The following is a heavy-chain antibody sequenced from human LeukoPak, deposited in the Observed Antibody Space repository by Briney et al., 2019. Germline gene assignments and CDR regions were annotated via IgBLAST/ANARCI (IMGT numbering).Heavy chain of an antibody. J-gene: IGHJ2*01. CDR2: IIPIFGIA. CDR1: GGTFSSYA. D-gene: IGHD2-21*02. Sequence: SVKVSCKASGGTFSSYAISWVRQAPGQGLEWMGRIIPIFGIANYAQKFQGRVTITAGKSTSTAYMELSSLRSEDTAVYYCASVNCGGDCYSGIYWYFDLWGRGTLVTVSS. CDR3: ASVNCGGDCYSGIYWYFDL. V-gene: IGHV1-69*04.